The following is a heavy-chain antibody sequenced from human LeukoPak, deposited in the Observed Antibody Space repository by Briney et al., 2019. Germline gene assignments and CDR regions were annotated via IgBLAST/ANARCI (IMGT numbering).Heavy chain of an antibody. CDR3: ARVGYSGYEDY. CDR1: GFTFSSYS. J-gene: IGHJ4*02. V-gene: IGHV3-48*01. CDR2: ISSSSSTI. Sequence: GGSLRLSCAASGFTFSSYSMNWVRQAPGKGLEWVSYISSSSSTIYYADSVKGRFTISRDNAKNSLYLQMNSLRAEDTAVYYCARVGYSGYEDYWGQGTLVTVSS. D-gene: IGHD5-12*01.